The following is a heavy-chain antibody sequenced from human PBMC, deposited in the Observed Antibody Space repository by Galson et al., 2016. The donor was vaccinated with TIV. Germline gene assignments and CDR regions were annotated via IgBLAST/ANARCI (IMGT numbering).Heavy chain of an antibody. J-gene: IGHJ4*02. CDR2: MHPDSGHT. D-gene: IGHD7-27*01. CDR3: ARNVAQTGDFDD. CDR1: GYPFTNYD. V-gene: IGHV1-8*01. Sequence: SVKVSCKASGYPFTNYDINWVRQTAGQGLEWLGWMHPDSGHTGYAQKFQGRVSMTRDTSISPAYMELRSLISEGTAVYYCARNVAQTGDFDDWGQGTLVTVSS.